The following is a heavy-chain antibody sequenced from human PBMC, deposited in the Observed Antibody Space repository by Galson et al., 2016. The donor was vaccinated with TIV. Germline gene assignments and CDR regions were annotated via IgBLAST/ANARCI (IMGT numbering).Heavy chain of an antibody. J-gene: IGHJ4*02. V-gene: IGHV1-24*01. D-gene: IGHD2/OR15-2a*01. CDR3: ASVAWFPGLSLDN. CDR1: GDSLSDLS. Sequence: SVKVSCKVSGDSLSDLSMHWVRQAPGKGLEWMGGFDPEQHKYIYAQKLQGRVALTEDTSTDTAFLEMSSLSFEDTAVYYCASVAWFPGLSLDNWGQGTLVIVSS. CDR2: FDPEQHKY.